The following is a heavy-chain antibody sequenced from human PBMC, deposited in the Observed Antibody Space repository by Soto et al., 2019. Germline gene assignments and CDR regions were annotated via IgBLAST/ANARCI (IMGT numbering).Heavy chain of an antibody. CDR3: ARGSSDYGDFDY. CDR2: VYYSGNT. Sequence: QVQLQESGPGLVKPSETLSLTCTVSGGSISTYSWSWIRQPPRKGLEWIGYVYYSGNTTYNPSLTSRXXIXVXTSRNQFSLKLSSVTAADTAVYYCARGSSDYGDFDYWGQGTLVTVSS. J-gene: IGHJ4*02. V-gene: IGHV4-59*01. CDR1: GGSISTYS. D-gene: IGHD4-17*01.